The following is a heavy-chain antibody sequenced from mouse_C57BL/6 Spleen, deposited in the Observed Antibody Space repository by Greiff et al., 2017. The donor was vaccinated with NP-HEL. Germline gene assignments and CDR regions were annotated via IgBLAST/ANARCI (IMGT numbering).Heavy chain of an antibody. Sequence: EVKLVESGGGLVKPGGSLKLSCAASGFTFSSYAMSWVRQTPEKRLEWVATISDGGSYTYYPDNVKGRFTISRDNAKNNLYLQMSHLKSEDTAMYYCARDKDSNYDYFDYWGQGTTLTVSS. CDR2: ISDGGSYT. D-gene: IGHD2-5*01. J-gene: IGHJ2*01. V-gene: IGHV5-4*01. CDR3: ARDKDSNYDYFDY. CDR1: GFTFSSYA.